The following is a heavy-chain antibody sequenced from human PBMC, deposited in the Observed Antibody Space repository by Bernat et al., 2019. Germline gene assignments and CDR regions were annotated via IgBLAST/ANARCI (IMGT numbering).Heavy chain of an antibody. CDR2: ISGSGGST. J-gene: IGHJ6*02. CDR3: AKDQSHYYYYGMDV. Sequence: EVQLLESGGGLVQPGGSPRLSCAASGFTFSSYAMSWVRQAPGKGLEWVSAISGSGGSTYYADSVKGRFTISRDNSKNTLYLQMNSLRAEDTAVYYCAKDQSHYYYYGMDVWGQGTTVTVSS. CDR1: GFTFSSYA. V-gene: IGHV3-23*01.